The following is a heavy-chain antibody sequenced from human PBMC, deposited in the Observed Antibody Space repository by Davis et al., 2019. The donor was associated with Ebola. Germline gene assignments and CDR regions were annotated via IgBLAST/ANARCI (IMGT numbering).Heavy chain of an antibody. D-gene: IGHD6-13*01. CDR3: ARALEPPGIAAAGPFDY. CDR2: ISSSSSTI. Sequence: GESLKISCAASGFTFSSYSMNWVRQAPGKGLEWVSYISSSSSTIYYADSVKGRFTISRDNAKNSLYLQMNSLRDEDTAVYYCARALEPPGIAAAGPFDYWGQGTLVTVSS. J-gene: IGHJ4*02. CDR1: GFTFSSYS. V-gene: IGHV3-48*02.